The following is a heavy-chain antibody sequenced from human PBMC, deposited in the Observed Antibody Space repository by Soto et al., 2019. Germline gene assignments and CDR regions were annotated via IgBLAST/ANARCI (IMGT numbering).Heavy chain of an antibody. CDR3: AKDYGSGSFHYYGMDV. D-gene: IGHD3-10*01. CDR1: GFTFDDYA. V-gene: IGHV3-9*01. Sequence: GGSLRLSCAASGFTFDDYAMHWVRQAPGKGLEWVSGISWNSGSIGYADSVKGRFTISRDNAKNSLYLQMNSLRAEDTALYYCAKDYGSGSFHYYGMDVWGQGTTVTVSS. CDR2: ISWNSGSI. J-gene: IGHJ6*02.